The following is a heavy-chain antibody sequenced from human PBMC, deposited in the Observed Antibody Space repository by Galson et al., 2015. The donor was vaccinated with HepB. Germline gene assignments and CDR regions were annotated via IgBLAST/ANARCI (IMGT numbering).Heavy chain of an antibody. V-gene: IGHV1-69*13. J-gene: IGHJ6*03. D-gene: IGHD4-11*01. Sequence: SVKVSCKASGGTFSSYAISWVRQAPGQGLEWMGGIIPIFGTANYAQRFQGRVTITADESTSTAYMELSSLRSEDTAVYYCARFSPAPTITVTTGRVDYYYYMDVWGKGTTVTVSS. CDR3: ARFSPAPTITVTTGRVDYYYYMDV. CDR1: GGTFSSYA. CDR2: IIPIFGTA.